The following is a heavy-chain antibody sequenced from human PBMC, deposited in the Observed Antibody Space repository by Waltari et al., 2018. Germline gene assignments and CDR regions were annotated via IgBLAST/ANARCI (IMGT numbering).Heavy chain of an antibody. CDR3: ARGLGDGLFFDY. V-gene: IGHV3-53*01. J-gene: IGHJ4*02. Sequence: EVQLVESGGGLIQPGGSLRLSCAASGFIVSNNYMSWVRQAPGKGLGWVSIIYSGGNTYFADSVKSRYTISRDNSKNTLYLQMDSLRAEDTAVYYCARGLGDGLFFDYWGQGTLVTVSS. D-gene: IGHD3-10*01. CDR2: IYSGGNT. CDR1: GFIVSNNY.